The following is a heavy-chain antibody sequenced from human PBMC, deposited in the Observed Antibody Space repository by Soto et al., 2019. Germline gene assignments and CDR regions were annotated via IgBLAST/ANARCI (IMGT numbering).Heavy chain of an antibody. Sequence: EVQLVESGGGLVQPGGSLRLSCAASGFTVSSNYMSWVRQAPGKGLEWVSVIYSGGSTYYADSVKGRFTISRHNSKNTLYLQMNSLRAEDTAVYYCARCGLTGERNDGDLGYFDYWGQGTLVTVSS. J-gene: IGHJ4*02. CDR3: ARCGLTGERNDGDLGYFDY. CDR1: GFTVSSNY. D-gene: IGHD4-17*01. CDR2: IYSGGST. V-gene: IGHV3-53*04.